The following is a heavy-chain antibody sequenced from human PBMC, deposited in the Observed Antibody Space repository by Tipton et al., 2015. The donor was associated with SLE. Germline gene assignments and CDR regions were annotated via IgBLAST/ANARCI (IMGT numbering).Heavy chain of an antibody. V-gene: IGHV4-59*12. CDR2: IYYSGST. CDR1: GGSISSYY. Sequence: TLSLTCTVSGGSISSYYWSWIRQPPGKGLEWIGYIYYSGSTNYNPSLKSRVTISVDTSKNQFSLKLGSVTAADTAMYYCARGPGIERNYYYYYYMDVWGKGTTVTVSS. D-gene: IGHD3-10*01. CDR3: ARGPGIERNYYYYYYMDV. J-gene: IGHJ6*03.